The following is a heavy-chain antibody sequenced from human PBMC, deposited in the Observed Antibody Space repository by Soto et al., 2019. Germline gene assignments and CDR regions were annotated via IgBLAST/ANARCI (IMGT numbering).Heavy chain of an antibody. CDR3: AREPGGVTTPGGYYGMDV. V-gene: IGHV3-30-3*01. Sequence: GGSLRLCCAASGFTFSSYAMHWVRQAPGKGLEWVAVISYDGSNKYYADSVKGRFTISRDNSKNTLYLQMNSLRAEDTAVYYCAREPGGVTTPGGYYGMDVWGQGTTVTVSS. D-gene: IGHD4-17*01. CDR1: GFTFSSYA. J-gene: IGHJ6*02. CDR2: ISYDGSNK.